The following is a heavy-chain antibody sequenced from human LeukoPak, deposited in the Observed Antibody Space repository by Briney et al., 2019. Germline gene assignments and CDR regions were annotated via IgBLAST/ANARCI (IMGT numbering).Heavy chain of an antibody. Sequence: KPSETLSLTCTVSGGSISSYYWSWIRQLPGKGLEWIGYIYYSGSTNYNPSLKSRVTISVDTSKNQFSLKLSSVTAADTAVYYCARDLRARWYFDLWGRGTLVTVSS. J-gene: IGHJ2*01. CDR2: IYYSGST. V-gene: IGHV4-59*01. CDR1: GGSISSYY. CDR3: ARDLRARWYFDL.